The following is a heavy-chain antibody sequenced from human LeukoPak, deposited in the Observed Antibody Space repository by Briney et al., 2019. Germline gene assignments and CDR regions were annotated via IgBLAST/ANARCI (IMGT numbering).Heavy chain of an antibody. V-gene: IGHV1-18*01. Sequence: ASVKVSCKASGYTFTSYGISWVRQAPGQGLEWMGWISAYNGNTNYAQKLQGRVTMTTDTSTSTAYMELRSLRSDDTAVYYCARDLIVPDAMTGSGSYSTDYWGQGTLATVSS. J-gene: IGHJ4*02. CDR3: ARDLIVPDAMTGSGSYSTDY. D-gene: IGHD3-10*01. CDR2: ISAYNGNT. CDR1: GYTFTSYG.